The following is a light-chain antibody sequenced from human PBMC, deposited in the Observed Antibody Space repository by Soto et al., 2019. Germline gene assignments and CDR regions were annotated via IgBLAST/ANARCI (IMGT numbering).Light chain of an antibody. CDR1: QSISSW. Sequence: DIQMTQSPPTLSASVGDRVTITCRASQSISSWLAWYQQKTGKAPKLLIYDASSLESGVPSRFSGSGSGTEFTLTFSSLQPDDFAPYYCQQYNSYSPYSFGQGTKLEIK. CDR2: DAS. J-gene: IGKJ2*03. V-gene: IGKV1-5*01. CDR3: QQYNSYSPYS.